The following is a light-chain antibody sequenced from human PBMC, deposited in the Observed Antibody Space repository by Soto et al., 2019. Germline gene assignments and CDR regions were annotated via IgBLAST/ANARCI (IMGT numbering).Light chain of an antibody. CDR3: QQSYSTPQT. CDR1: QSISSL. J-gene: IGKJ1*01. CDR2: KAS. V-gene: IGKV1-5*03. Sequence: EIQMTQSPSTLSSSLGEVVTITFLDSQSISSLFAWYQQKPGKAPKLLIYKASTLKSGVPSRFSGSGSGTDFTLTISSLQPEDFATYYCQQSYSTPQTSGQGTKVDI.